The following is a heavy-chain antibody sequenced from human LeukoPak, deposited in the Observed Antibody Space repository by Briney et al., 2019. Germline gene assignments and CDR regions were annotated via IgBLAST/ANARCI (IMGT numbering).Heavy chain of an antibody. CDR2: IHPSGST. Sequence: SETLSLTCTVSGGSISSYYWSWIRQPAGKGLEWIGRIHPSGSTNYNPSLKSRVTMSVDTSKNQFSLKLSSVTAADTAVYYCARGRFEPAALYYYYYMDVWGKGTTVTVSS. CDR1: GGSISSYY. J-gene: IGHJ6*03. CDR3: ARGRFEPAALYYYYYMDV. D-gene: IGHD2-2*01. V-gene: IGHV4-4*07.